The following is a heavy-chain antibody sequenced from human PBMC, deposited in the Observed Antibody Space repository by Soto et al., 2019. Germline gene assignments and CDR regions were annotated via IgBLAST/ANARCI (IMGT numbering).Heavy chain of an antibody. J-gene: IGHJ4*02. CDR3: AIDKLNGLFVD. D-gene: IGHD2-15*01. CDR1: GGSISSYY. Sequence: SETLSLTCTVSGGSISSYYWSWIRQPPGTGLEWIGEINHSGSTNYTPSLKSRVTISVDTSKNQFSLKLTSVTAADTAVYDCAIDKLNGLFVDWGQGTLVTVAS. CDR2: INHSGST. V-gene: IGHV4-34*01.